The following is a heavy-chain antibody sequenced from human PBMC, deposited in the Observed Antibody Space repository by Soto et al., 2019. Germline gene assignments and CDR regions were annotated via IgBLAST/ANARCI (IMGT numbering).Heavy chain of an antibody. D-gene: IGHD1-1*01. CDR2: ISWNSGSI. CDR3: ARYDWFDP. J-gene: IGHJ5*02. Sequence: PGGSLRLSCAASGFTFDDYAMHWVRQAPGKGLEWVSGISWNSGSIGYADSVKGRLTISRDNAKNSLYLQMNSLRAEDTALYYCARYDWFDPWGQGTLVTVSS. CDR1: GFTFDDYA. V-gene: IGHV3-9*01.